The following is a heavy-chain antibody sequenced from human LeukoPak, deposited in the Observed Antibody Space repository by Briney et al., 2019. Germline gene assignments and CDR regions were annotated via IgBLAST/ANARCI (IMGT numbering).Heavy chain of an antibody. D-gene: IGHD2-15*01. V-gene: IGHV4-59*01. CDR1: GGSISSYY. CDR2: IYYSGST. J-gene: IGHJ6*02. CDR3: ARYCGGGSCYPYYYYGMDV. Sequence: SETLSLTCTVSGGSISSYYWSWIRQPPGKGLEWIGYIYYSGSTNYNPSLKSRVTISVDTSKNQFSLKLSSVTAADTAVYYCARYCGGGSCYPYYYYGMDVWGQGTTVTVSS.